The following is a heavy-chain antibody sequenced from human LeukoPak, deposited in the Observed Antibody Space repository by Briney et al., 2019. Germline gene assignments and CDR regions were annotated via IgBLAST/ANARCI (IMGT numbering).Heavy chain of an antibody. V-gene: IGHV3-53*01. Sequence: PGGSLSLSCAASGFTVSSNSMSWVRQAPGKGLEWVSIIYSGGNAYQAGSVKGRFTISRDNSKNTLYLQMNSLRAEDTAVYYCERVHCSTASCPNDYWGQGTLVTVSA. CDR1: GFTVSSNS. J-gene: IGHJ4*02. CDR2: IYSGGNA. CDR3: ERVHCSTASCPNDY. D-gene: IGHD2-2*01.